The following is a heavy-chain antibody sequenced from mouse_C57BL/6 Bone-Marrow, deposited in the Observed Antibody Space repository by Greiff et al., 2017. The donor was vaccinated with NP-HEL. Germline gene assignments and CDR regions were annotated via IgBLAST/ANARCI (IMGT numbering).Heavy chain of an antibody. CDR1: GYTFTSYG. V-gene: IGHV1-81*01. CDR3: ARERGYAWFAY. D-gene: IGHD2-2*01. CDR2: IYPRSGNT. Sequence: VQLQQSGAELARPGASVKLSCKASGYTFTSYGISWVKQRTGQGLEWIGEIYPRSGNTYYNEKFKGKATLTADKSSSRAYMELRSLTSADSAVYFCARERGYAWFAYWGQGTLVTVSA. J-gene: IGHJ3*01.